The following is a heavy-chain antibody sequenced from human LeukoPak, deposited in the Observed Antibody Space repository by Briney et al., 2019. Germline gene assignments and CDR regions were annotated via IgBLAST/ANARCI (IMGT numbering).Heavy chain of an antibody. CDR3: AKRDTRGRYYFDS. J-gene: IGHJ4*02. CDR2: ISSGGDAT. D-gene: IGHD2-2*01. CDR1: RFTFSSYA. V-gene: IGHV3-23*01. Sequence: GGSLRLSCAASRFTFSSYAMSWVHQAPGKGVDWVSAISSGGDATYYADSVKGRFTISRDNSKNKLFLHMNSLRAEDTAVYFCAKRDTRGRYYFDSWGLGTLVTVSS.